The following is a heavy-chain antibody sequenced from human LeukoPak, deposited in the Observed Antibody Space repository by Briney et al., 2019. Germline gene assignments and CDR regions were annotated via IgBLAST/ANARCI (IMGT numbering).Heavy chain of an antibody. D-gene: IGHD3-22*01. CDR1: GYTFTSYY. J-gene: IGHJ4*02. V-gene: IGHV1-46*01. CDR3: ARGPPLYYYDSSGYYKPSFDY. CDR2: INPSGGST. Sequence: ASVKVSCKASGYTFTSYYMHWVRQAPGQGLEWMGIINPSGGSTSYAQKFQGRGTMTRDTSTSTVYMELSSLRSEDTAVYYCARGPPLYYYDSSGYYKPSFDYWGQGTLVTVSS.